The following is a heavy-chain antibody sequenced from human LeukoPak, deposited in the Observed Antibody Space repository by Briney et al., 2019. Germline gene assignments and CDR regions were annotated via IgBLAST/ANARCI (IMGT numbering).Heavy chain of an antibody. J-gene: IGHJ6*03. Sequence: SGGSLRLSCAASGFTFSSYGMHWVRQAPGKGLEWVAVISYDGSNKYYADSVKGRFTISRDNSKNTLYLQMNSLRAEDTAVYYCTRSQGYSYGYTYYYYMDVWGKGTTVTVSS. CDR2: ISYDGSNK. CDR3: TRSQGYSYGYTYYYYMDV. V-gene: IGHV3-30*03. D-gene: IGHD5-18*01. CDR1: GFTFSSYG.